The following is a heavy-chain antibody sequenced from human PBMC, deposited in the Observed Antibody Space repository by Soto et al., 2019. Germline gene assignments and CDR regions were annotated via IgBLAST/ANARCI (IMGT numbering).Heavy chain of an antibody. CDR3: ASPNEGSGSRFDY. D-gene: IGHD3-10*01. CDR2: IIPILGIA. V-gene: IGHV1-69*02. J-gene: IGHJ4*02. CDR1: GGTFSSYT. Sequence: QVQLVQSGAEVKKPGSSVKVSCKASGGTFSSYTISWVRQAPGQGLEWMGRIIPILGIANYAQKFQGRVTXTXDXXTSPAYMELSSLRSEDTAVYYWASPNEGSGSRFDYWGQGTLVTVSS.